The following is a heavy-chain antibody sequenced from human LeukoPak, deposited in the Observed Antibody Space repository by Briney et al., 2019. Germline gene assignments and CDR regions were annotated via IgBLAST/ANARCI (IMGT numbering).Heavy chain of an antibody. J-gene: IGHJ5*02. Sequence: SGGSLRLSCAASGFTFSSYWMSWVRKAPGKGLEWVANIKQDGSEKYYVDSVKGRFTISRDNAKNSLYLQMNSLRAEDTAVYYCARGDSSWSLSWFDPWGQGTLVTVSS. CDR2: IKQDGSEK. CDR3: ARGDSSWSLSWFDP. D-gene: IGHD6-13*01. CDR1: GFTFSSYW. V-gene: IGHV3-7*04.